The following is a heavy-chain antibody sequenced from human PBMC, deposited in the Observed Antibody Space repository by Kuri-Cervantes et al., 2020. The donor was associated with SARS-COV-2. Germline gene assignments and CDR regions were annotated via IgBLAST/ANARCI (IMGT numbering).Heavy chain of an antibody. CDR1: GGSISSSSYY. J-gene: IGHJ4*02. D-gene: IGHD2-2*01. CDR2: IYYSGST. Sequence: SETLSLTCTVSGGSISSSSYYWGWIRQPPGKGLEWIGSIYYSGSTYYNPSLKSRVTISVDTSKNQFSLKLSSVTAADTAVYYCARPQRVVVPAASFDYWGQGTLVTVSS. V-gene: IGHV4-39*01. CDR3: ARPQRVVVPAASFDY.